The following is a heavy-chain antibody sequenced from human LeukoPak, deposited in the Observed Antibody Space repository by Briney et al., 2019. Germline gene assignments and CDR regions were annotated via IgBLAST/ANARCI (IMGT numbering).Heavy chain of an antibody. V-gene: IGHV4-39*01. Sequence: KTSETLSLTCTVSGGSISSSSYYWGWIRQPPGKGLERIGSIYYSGSTYYNPSLKSRVTISVDTSKNQFSLKLSSVTAADTAVYYCARWNSYGYYFDYWGQGTLVTVSS. CDR3: ARWNSYGYYFDY. D-gene: IGHD5-18*01. CDR1: GGSISSSSYY. J-gene: IGHJ4*02. CDR2: IYYSGST.